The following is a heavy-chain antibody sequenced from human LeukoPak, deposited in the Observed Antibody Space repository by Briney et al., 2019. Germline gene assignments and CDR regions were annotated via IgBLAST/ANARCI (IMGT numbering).Heavy chain of an antibody. V-gene: IGHV4-4*07. CDR3: ARDHIVVVPAAPYNWFDP. CDR1: GGSISSYY. D-gene: IGHD2-2*01. CDR2: INTSGST. J-gene: IGHJ5*02. Sequence: SETLSLTCTVPGGSISSYYWSWIRQPAGKGLNWIGRINTSGSTNYNPSLKSRVTMSVDTSKNQFSLKLSSVTAADTAVYYCARDHIVVVPAAPYNWFDPWGQGTLVTVSS.